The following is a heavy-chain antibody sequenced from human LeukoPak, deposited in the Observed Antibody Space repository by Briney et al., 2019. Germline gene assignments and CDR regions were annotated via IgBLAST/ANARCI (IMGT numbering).Heavy chain of an antibody. CDR3: ARKLGYFDWLLPTGDYYYGMDG. V-gene: IGHV3-21*01. CDR2: ISSSSSYI. D-gene: IGHD3-9*01. Sequence: GGSLRLSCAASGFTFSSYSMNWVRQAPGKGLEWVSSISSSSSYIYYADSVKGRFTISRDNAKNSLYLQMNSLRAEDTAVYYCARKLGYFDWLLPTGDYYYGMDGWGQGTTVTVSS. J-gene: IGHJ6*02. CDR1: GFTFSSYS.